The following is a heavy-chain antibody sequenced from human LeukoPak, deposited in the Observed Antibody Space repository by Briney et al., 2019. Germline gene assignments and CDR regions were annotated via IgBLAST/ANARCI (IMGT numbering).Heavy chain of an antibody. CDR1: GFTFSSYA. CDR2: ISGSGGST. J-gene: IGHJ4*02. CDR3: AKSPGSWKFDD. Sequence: SGGSLRLSCAASGFTFSSYAMSWVRQAPGKGLEWVSAISGSGGSTYYADSVKGRFTISRDNSENMLYLQMSSLRVEDTAVYFCAKSPGSWKFDDWGQGTLVTVSS. D-gene: IGHD6-13*01. V-gene: IGHV3-23*01.